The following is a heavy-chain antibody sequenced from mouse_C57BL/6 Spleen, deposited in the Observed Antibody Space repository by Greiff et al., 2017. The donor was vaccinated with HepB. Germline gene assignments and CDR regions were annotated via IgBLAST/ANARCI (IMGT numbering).Heavy chain of an antibody. Sequence: EVMLVESGGGLVKPGGSLKLSCAASGFTFSSYAMSWVRQTPEKRLEWVATISDGGSYTYYPDNVKGRFTISRDNAKNNLYLQMSHLKSEDTAMYYCAREGYGNLFDYWGQGTTLTVSS. CDR3: AREGYGNLFDY. CDR1: GFTFSSYA. V-gene: IGHV5-4*01. CDR2: ISDGGSYT. J-gene: IGHJ2*01. D-gene: IGHD2-1*01.